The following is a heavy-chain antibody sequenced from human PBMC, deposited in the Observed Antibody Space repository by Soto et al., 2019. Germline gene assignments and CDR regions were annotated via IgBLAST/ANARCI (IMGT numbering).Heavy chain of an antibody. V-gene: IGHV3-30-3*01. CDR2: ISYDGSNK. Sequence: PGGSLRLSCAASGFTFSSYAMHWVRQAPGKGLEWVAVISYDGSNKYYADSVKGRFTISRDNSKNTLYLQMNSLRAEDTAVYYCARDPGWELLYYYYYGMDVWGQGTTVTVYS. J-gene: IGHJ6*02. CDR3: ARDPGWELLYYYYYGMDV. CDR1: GFTFSSYA. D-gene: IGHD1-26*01.